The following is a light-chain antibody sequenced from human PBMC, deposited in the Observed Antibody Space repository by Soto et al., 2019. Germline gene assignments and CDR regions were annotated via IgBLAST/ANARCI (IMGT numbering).Light chain of an antibody. CDR3: QQLDNYPRT. CDR2: AAS. Sequence: IQLTQSPSSLSASVGDRVTITCRASQDINYYLAWYQQKPGTAPKLLIYAASTLQSGVPSRFSGSGSGTDFTLTISSLQPADFATYYCQQLDNYPRTFGPGTKVDIK. J-gene: IGKJ3*01. V-gene: IGKV1-9*01. CDR1: QDINYY.